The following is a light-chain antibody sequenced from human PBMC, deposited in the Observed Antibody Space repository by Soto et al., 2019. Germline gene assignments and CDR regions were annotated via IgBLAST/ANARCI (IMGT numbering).Light chain of an antibody. CDR2: DAS. CDR1: QSVSSY. J-gene: IGKJ1*01. V-gene: IGKV3-11*01. CDR3: QQRSNWPWT. Sequence: DIVLTQSPATLSLSPGERATLSCRASQSVSSYLAWYQQKPGQAPRLLIYDASNRATGIPARFSGSGSGTDFTLTISSLEPEDFAVYYCQQRSNWPWTFGHGTKVDIK.